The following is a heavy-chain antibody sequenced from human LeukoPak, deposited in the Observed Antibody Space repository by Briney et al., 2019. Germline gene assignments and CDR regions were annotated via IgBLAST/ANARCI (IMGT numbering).Heavy chain of an antibody. D-gene: IGHD6-6*01. CDR2: ISGSGGST. Sequence: GGSLRLSCAASGFTFSSYAMSWVRQAPGQGLEWVSAISGSGGSTYYADSVKGRFTISRDNSKNTLYLQMNSLRAEDTAVYYCAKPPYSSSSGLDYWGQGTLVTVSS. CDR3: AKPPYSSSSGLDY. V-gene: IGHV3-23*01. CDR1: GFTFSSYA. J-gene: IGHJ4*02.